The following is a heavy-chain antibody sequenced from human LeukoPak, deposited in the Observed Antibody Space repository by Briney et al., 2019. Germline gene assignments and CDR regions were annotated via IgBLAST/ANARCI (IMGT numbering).Heavy chain of an antibody. CDR1: GYTFTNFA. V-gene: IGHV1-18*01. D-gene: IGHD6-6*01. CDR2: VSAKSGNT. Sequence: GASVKVSCKASGYTFTNFAISWVRQAPGQGLEWMGWVSAKSGNTNYAQKFQGRVTMTEDTSTDTAYMELSSLRSEDTAVYYCATGPLYSSSPVAWFDPWGQGTLVTVSS. J-gene: IGHJ5*02. CDR3: ATGPLYSSSPVAWFDP.